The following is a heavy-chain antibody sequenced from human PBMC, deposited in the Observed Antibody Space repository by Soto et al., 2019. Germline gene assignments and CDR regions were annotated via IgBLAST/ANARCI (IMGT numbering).Heavy chain of an antibody. CDR3: ARDIDVTMVRGVIESYAFDI. D-gene: IGHD3-10*01. Sequence: ASVKVSCKASGYTFTSYGISWVRQAPGQGLEWMGWISAYNGNTNYAQKLQGRVTMTTDTSTSTAYMELRSLRSDDTAVYYCARDIDVTMVRGVIESYAFDIWGQGTMVTVSS. CDR2: ISAYNGNT. V-gene: IGHV1-18*01. J-gene: IGHJ3*02. CDR1: GYTFTSYG.